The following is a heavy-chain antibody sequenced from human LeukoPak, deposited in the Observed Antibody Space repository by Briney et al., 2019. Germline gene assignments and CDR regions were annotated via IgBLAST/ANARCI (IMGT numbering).Heavy chain of an antibody. CDR1: GGSISSHY. D-gene: IGHD5-18*01. Sequence: SETLSLTCTVSGGSISSHYWSWIRQPPGKGLEWIGYIYYSGSTNYNPSLKSRVTISVDTSKNQFSLKLSSVTAAGTAVYYCARLLGSYGYPLLLHYYMDVWGKGTTVTVSS. J-gene: IGHJ6*03. V-gene: IGHV4-59*11. CDR3: ARLLGSYGYPLLLHYYMDV. CDR2: IYYSGST.